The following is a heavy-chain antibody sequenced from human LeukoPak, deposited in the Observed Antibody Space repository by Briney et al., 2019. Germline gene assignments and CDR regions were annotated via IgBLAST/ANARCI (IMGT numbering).Heavy chain of an antibody. Sequence: ASVKVSCKASGYTFTGYYMHWVRQAPGQGLEWMGWINPNSGGTNYAQKFQGWVTMTRDTPISTAYMELSRLRSDDTAVYYCARENRGVSSGYYWNWFDPWGQGTLVTVSS. CDR3: ARENRGVSSGYYWNWFDP. J-gene: IGHJ5*02. V-gene: IGHV1-2*04. D-gene: IGHD3-22*01. CDR1: GYTFTGYY. CDR2: INPNSGGT.